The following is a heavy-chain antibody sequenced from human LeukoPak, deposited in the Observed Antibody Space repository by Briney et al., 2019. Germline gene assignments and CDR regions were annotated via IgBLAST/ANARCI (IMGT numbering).Heavy chain of an antibody. CDR3: ASADYDMAFDI. CDR1: GGSISSGGYY. Sequence: PSQTLSLTCTVSGGSISSGGYYWSWIRQHPGKGLEWIGYIYYSGSTDYNPSLKSRFTMSVDTSKNQFSLKLSSVTAADTAVYYCASADYDMAFDIWGQGIMVTVSS. CDR2: IYYSGST. V-gene: IGHV4-31*03. D-gene: IGHD3-9*01. J-gene: IGHJ3*02.